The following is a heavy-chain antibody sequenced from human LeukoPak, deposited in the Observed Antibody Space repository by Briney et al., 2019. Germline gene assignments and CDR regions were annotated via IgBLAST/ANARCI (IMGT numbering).Heavy chain of an antibody. Sequence: PSETLSLTCTVSGGSIRSYYWSWIRQPPGKGLEWIGYIYYSGSTNYNPSLKSRVTISVDTSKNQFSLRLSSVTAADTAVYYSARLASGSYGPLTPFDYWGQGTLVTVSS. CDR3: ARLASGSYGPLTPFDY. CDR2: IYYSGST. J-gene: IGHJ4*02. V-gene: IGHV4-59*08. D-gene: IGHD1-26*01. CDR1: GGSIRSYY.